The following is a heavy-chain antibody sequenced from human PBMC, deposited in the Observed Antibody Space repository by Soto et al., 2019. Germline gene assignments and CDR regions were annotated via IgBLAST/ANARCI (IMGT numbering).Heavy chain of an antibody. D-gene: IGHD3-22*01. CDR2: INPSGGST. CDR1: GYTFTSYY. Sequence: QVQLVQSGAEVKKPGASVKVSCKASGYTFTSYYMHWVRQAPGQGLEWMGIINPSGGSTSYAQKFQGRVTMKRDTYXSTVYMELSSLRSEDTAVYYCARDGFGGYYVPFDIWGQGTMVTVSS. V-gene: IGHV1-46*01. CDR3: ARDGFGGYYVPFDI. J-gene: IGHJ3*02.